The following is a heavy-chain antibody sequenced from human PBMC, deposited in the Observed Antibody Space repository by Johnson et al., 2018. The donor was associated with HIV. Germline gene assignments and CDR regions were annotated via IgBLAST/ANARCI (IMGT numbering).Heavy chain of an antibody. CDR1: GFTFSDYY. J-gene: IGHJ3*02. CDR2: MSGGGGSA. CDR3: ARLPSWRGAFDI. V-gene: IGHV3-11*01. Sequence: QEKLVESGGGLVKPGGSLRLSCAASGFTFSDYYMSWIRLHPGKGLEWVSSMSGGGGSAYYSDSVKGRFTIASDTSKNTMYLQMNSLRAEDTAVYYCARLPSWRGAFDIWGPGTVVTVSS. D-gene: IGHD3-10*01.